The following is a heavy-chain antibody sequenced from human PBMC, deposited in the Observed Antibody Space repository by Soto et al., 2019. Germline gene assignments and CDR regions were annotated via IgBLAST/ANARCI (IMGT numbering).Heavy chain of an antibody. Sequence: SVKVSCKASGGTFSSYAISWVRQAPGQGLEWMGGIIPIFGTANYAQKFQGRVTITADESTSTAYMELSSLRSEDTAVYYCARENVVVVAATPHWSDPWGQGTLVTVSS. D-gene: IGHD2-15*01. CDR2: IIPIFGTA. CDR3: ARENVVVVAATPHWSDP. J-gene: IGHJ5*02. V-gene: IGHV1-69*13. CDR1: GGTFSSYA.